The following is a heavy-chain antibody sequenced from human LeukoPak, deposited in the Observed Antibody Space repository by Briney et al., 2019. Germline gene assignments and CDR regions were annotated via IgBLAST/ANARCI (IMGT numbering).Heavy chain of an antibody. V-gene: IGHV3-7*01. J-gene: IGHJ4*02. CDR1: GFTFSSYW. Sequence: PGGSLRLSGAAPGFTFSSYWMSWVRKAPGKGREGVANIKEDGSEKYYVDSVKGRFTISRDNAKSSLYLQMNSLRAEDTAVYYCARVGLSGYSSSWYLDYWGQGTLVTVSS. D-gene: IGHD6-13*01. CDR2: IKEDGSEK. CDR3: ARVGLSGYSSSWYLDY.